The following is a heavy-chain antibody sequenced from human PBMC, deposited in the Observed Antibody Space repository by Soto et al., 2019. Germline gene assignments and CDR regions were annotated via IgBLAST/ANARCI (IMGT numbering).Heavy chain of an antibody. CDR3: ASGYSSSWDAYYGMDV. CDR2: IWYDGSNK. J-gene: IGHJ6*02. D-gene: IGHD6-13*01. CDR1: GFTFSSYG. Sequence: GGSLRLSCAASGFTFSSYGMHWVRQAPGKGLEWVAVIWYDGSNKYYADSVKGRFTISRDNSKNTLYLQMNSLRAEDTAVYYCASGYSSSWDAYYGMDVWGQGTTVTVSS. V-gene: IGHV3-33*01.